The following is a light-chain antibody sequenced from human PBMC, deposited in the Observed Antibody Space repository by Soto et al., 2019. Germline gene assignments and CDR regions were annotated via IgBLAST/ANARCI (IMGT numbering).Light chain of an antibody. CDR3: CSYAGSYTM. V-gene: IGLV2-11*01. CDR1: SSDVCGYNY. J-gene: IGLJ3*02. Sequence: QSALTQPRSVSGSPGQSVTISCTGTSSDVCGYNYVSWYQQHPGKAPKLMIYDVSKRPSGVPDRFSGSKSGNTASLTISGLQAEDEADYYCCSYAGSYTMFGGRTKLTVL. CDR2: DVS.